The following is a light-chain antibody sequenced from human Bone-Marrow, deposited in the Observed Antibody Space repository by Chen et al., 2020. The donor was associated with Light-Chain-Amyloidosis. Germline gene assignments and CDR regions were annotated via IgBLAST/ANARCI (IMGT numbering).Light chain of an antibody. V-gene: IGKV1-39*01. CDR3: QQSYSTLPST. J-gene: IGKJ5*01. Sequence: DIQMTQSPSSLSASVGDRVIITCRASQFISNYLNWYQQKPEKAPKLMIYTAYSLQSGVPSRFSGNGSETDITLTISSLQPEDYATYYCQQSYSTLPSTFGQGTQLEIK. CDR2: TAY. CDR1: QFISNY.